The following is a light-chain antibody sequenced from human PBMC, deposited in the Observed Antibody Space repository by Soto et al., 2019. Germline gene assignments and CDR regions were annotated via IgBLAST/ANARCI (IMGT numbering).Light chain of an antibody. CDR3: QQYCSSPWT. J-gene: IGKJ1*01. CDR2: AAS. V-gene: IGKV3-20*01. CDR1: QSVSSSY. Sequence: IVMTQSPGTLSLSPGERATISCRASQSVSSSYLAWYQQKPGQAPMLLIYAASSRSTGVPDRFSGSGSGTEFTLTISRLEPEDFAVYYCQQYCSSPWTFGQGTKVEIK.